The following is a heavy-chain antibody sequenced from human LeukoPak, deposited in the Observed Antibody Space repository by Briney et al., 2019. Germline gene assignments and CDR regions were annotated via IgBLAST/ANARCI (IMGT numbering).Heavy chain of an antibody. J-gene: IGHJ6*03. CDR2: IYSGGDT. D-gene: IGHD3-3*01. CDR1: GFTVSSNP. V-gene: IGHV3-53*01. CDR3: ARGDYDFWSGYQYYYYYYMDV. Sequence: GGSLRLSCTVSGFTVSSNPWSWVRQAPGKGLEWVSFIYSGGDTHYSDSVKGRFTISRDNSKNTLYLQMNSLRAEDTAVYYCARGDYDFWSGYQYYYYYYMDVWGKGTTVTVSS.